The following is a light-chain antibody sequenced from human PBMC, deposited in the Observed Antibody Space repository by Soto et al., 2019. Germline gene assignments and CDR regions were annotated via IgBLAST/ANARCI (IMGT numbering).Light chain of an antibody. CDR3: QQDSSWPLT. V-gene: IGKV3-15*01. J-gene: IGKJ4*01. CDR2: GAS. Sequence: EIVMTQSPGTLSVSPGGRATLSCRASQTVIRNLAWYQQKPGQTPRLLIYGASIRATGVPATFSGSGSGTEFTHSISSLQSEHLGVYYCQQDSSWPLTFGGGTKVDIK. CDR1: QTVIRN.